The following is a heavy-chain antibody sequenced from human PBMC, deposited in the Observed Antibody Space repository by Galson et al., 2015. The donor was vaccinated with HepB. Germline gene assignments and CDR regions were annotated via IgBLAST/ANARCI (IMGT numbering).Heavy chain of an antibody. J-gene: IGHJ4*02. D-gene: IGHD2/OR15-2a*01. CDR2: ICADNGKT. CDR1: GYSFTTYG. Sequence: SVKVSCKASGYSFTTYGITWVRQAPGQGLEWMGWICADNGKTNFAQKVQGRVTMTTETSTSTAYMELRSLKSDDTAVYYCARGLYRLDHWGQGTLVTVSS. CDR3: ARGLYRLDH. V-gene: IGHV1-18*04.